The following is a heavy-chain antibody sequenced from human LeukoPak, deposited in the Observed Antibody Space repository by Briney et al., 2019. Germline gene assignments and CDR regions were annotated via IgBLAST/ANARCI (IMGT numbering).Heavy chain of an antibody. J-gene: IGHJ4*02. V-gene: IGHV3-30-3*01. CDR1: GFTFTNYA. CDR3: ATDVGRFMGGVYPTSSNWYRGMDN. CDR2: ISHDGSNE. D-gene: IGHD6-13*01. Sequence: PGGSLRLSCAASGFTFTNYAMHWVRQAPGKGLEWVAVISHDGSNEFYADSVKGRFTISRDNSKNTLYLKMNNLRAEDTAAYYCATDVGRFMGGVYPTSSNWYRGMDNWGQGTLVTVSS.